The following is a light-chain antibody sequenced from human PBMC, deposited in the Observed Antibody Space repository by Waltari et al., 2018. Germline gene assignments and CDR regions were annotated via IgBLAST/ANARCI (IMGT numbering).Light chain of an antibody. CDR1: SSDIGSYNR. V-gene: IGLV2-18*01. Sequence: QSALTQPPSVSGSPGQSVTISCTGTSSDIGSYNRVSWYQQPQVTPPKLRIYEVSNRPSGVPDRFSGSKSGNTASLTISGLQAEDEGDYYCSLYTSSTTVFGGGTKLTVL. CDR2: EVS. J-gene: IGLJ2*01. CDR3: SLYTSSTTV.